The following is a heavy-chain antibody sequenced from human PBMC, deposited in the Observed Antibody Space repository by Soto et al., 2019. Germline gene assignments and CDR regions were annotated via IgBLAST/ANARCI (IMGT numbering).Heavy chain of an antibody. J-gene: IGHJ6*02. CDR2: INAGNGNT. Sequence: ASVKVSCRASVYTFISYAIHWVRQAPGHRLEWMGWINAGNGNTQYSQRFQGRVTITRDTSASTAYMELSSLRSEDTAVYYCARRREYSYGMDVWGQGTTVTVSS. D-gene: IGHD2-15*01. CDR1: VYTFISYA. CDR3: ARRREYSYGMDV. V-gene: IGHV1-3*01.